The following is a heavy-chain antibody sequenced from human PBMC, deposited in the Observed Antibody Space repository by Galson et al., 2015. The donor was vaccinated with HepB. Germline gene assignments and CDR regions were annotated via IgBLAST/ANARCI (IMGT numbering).Heavy chain of an antibody. V-gene: IGHV5-10-1*01. CDR3: ARGGGYNFGSDY. CDR1: GYSFPSYW. Sequence: QSGAEVKKPGESLRISCTASGYSFPSYWISWVRQMPGKGLEWMGRIDPSDSYTNYSPSFQGHVTISADKSITTAYLQWSSLKASDTAMYYCARGGGYNFGSDYWGQGTLVTVSS. CDR2: IDPSDSYT. J-gene: IGHJ4*02. D-gene: IGHD5-18*01.